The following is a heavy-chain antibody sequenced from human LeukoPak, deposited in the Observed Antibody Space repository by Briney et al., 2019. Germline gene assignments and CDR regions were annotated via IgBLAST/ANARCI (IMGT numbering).Heavy chain of an antibody. D-gene: IGHD1-14*01. V-gene: IGHV4-39*01. CDR1: GASISNNYY. CDR2: VFYSGNT. CDR3: AADYNTSPTDHFDY. Sequence: PSETLSLTCTVSGASISNNYYWGWIRQPPGKGLEWIGSVFYSGNTDYIPSLRSRVTILEDTSKNQFSLKLSSVTAADTAVYYCAADYNTSPTDHFDYWGQGILVTVSS. J-gene: IGHJ4*02.